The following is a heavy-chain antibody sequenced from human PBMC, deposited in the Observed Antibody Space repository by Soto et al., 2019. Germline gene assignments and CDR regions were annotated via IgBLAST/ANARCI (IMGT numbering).Heavy chain of an antibody. CDR2: ISAYNGNT. CDR3: ARGTTVETGSY. Sequence: QVQLVQSGAEVKKPGASVKVSCKASGYTFSSYGINWVRQAPGQGLEWMGWISAYNGNTNYAQKLQGRVTMTTDTATSPAYMELTSLRCEDTAVYYCARGTTVETGSYWGQGTLVTVS. V-gene: IGHV1-18*01. J-gene: IGHJ4*02. D-gene: IGHD4-17*01. CDR1: GYTFSSYG.